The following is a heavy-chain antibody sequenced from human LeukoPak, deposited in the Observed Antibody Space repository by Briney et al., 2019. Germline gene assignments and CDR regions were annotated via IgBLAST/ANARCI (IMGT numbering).Heavy chain of an antibody. V-gene: IGHV3-21*01. CDR3: ATDPTYDFWSGYGGYYYYMDV. CDR2: ISSSSSYI. J-gene: IGHJ6*03. CDR1: GFTFSSYS. Sequence: GRSLRLSCAASGFTFSSYSMNWVRQAPGKGLEWVSSISSSSSYIYYADSVKGRFTISRDNAKNSLYLQMNRLRAEDTAVYYCATDPTYDFWSGYGGYYYYMDVWGKGTTVTVSS. D-gene: IGHD3-3*01.